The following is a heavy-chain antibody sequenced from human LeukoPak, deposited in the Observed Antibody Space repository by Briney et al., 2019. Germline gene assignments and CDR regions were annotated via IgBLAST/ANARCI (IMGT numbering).Heavy chain of an antibody. V-gene: IGHV3-21*01. CDR3: ATVRGCGGDCYYLDY. CDR1: GFTFSSYS. Sequence: PGGTLTLTCAASGFTFSSYSMNWVRQPQGQGQELVSPSSSSSSYIYYADSVKGRFTISRDNSKNTLYLQMNSLRAEDTAVYYCATVRGCGGDCYYLDYWGQGTLVTVSS. D-gene: IGHD2-21*02. J-gene: IGHJ4*02. CDR2: SSSSSSYI.